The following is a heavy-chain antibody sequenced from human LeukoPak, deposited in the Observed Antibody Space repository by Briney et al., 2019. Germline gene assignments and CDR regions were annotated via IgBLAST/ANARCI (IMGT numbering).Heavy chain of an antibody. J-gene: IGHJ3*02. CDR3: ARTYYYDSSGYGTSAFDI. Sequence: SETVSLTCTVSGGSISSYYWSWIRQPPGKGLEWIGYIYHSGSTYYNPSLKSRVTISVDRSKNQFSLKLSSVTAADTAVYYCARTYYYDSSGYGTSAFDIWGQGTMVTVSS. V-gene: IGHV4-59*12. CDR1: GGSISSYY. CDR2: IYHSGST. D-gene: IGHD3-22*01.